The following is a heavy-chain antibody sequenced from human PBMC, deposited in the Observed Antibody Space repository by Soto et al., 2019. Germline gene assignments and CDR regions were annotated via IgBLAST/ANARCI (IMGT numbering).Heavy chain of an antibody. Sequence: QVQLVESGGGVVQPGRSLRLSCAASGFTFRTYGMHWVRQAPGKGLEWVAFMSYGGRQKYYADSVKGRFTISRDNSKNTLDLQMNSLATEDTAVYFCSQEAPGGWHFFDNWGQGTLVTVSS. J-gene: IGHJ4*02. CDR2: MSYGGRQK. CDR3: SQEAPGGWHFFDN. D-gene: IGHD6-19*01. CDR1: GFTFRTYG. V-gene: IGHV3-30*18.